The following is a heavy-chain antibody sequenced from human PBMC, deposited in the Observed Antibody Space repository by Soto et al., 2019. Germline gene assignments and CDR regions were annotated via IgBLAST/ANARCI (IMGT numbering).Heavy chain of an antibody. D-gene: IGHD6-13*01. CDR2: ISSSSSYI. CDR3: ARGKYSSSLRGFDP. J-gene: IGHJ5*02. Sequence: GGSLILSCAASGFTFSGYSMNWVRPAPGKGLEWVSSISSSSSYIYYADSVKGRFTISRDNAKNSLYLQMNSLRAEDTAVYYCARGKYSSSLRGFDPWGQGTLVTVSS. V-gene: IGHV3-21*01. CDR1: GFTFSGYS.